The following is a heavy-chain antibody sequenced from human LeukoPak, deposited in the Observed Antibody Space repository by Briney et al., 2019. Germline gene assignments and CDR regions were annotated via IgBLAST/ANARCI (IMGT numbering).Heavy chain of an antibody. CDR3: ARSYSSGWYYFDY. J-gene: IGHJ4*02. CDR1: GGSISSHY. D-gene: IGHD6-19*01. Sequence: SETLSLTCTVSGGSISSHYWNWVRQPPGKGLEWIGYIYYSGSTNYNPSLKTRVTISVDTSKNQFSLKLSSVTAADTAVYYCARSYSSGWYYFDYWGQGTLVTVSS. V-gene: IGHV4-59*08. CDR2: IYYSGST.